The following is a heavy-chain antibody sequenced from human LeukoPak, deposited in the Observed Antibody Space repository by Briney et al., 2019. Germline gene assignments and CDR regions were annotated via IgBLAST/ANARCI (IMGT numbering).Heavy chain of an antibody. CDR1: GATFSNYA. Sequence: ASVKVSCKASGATFSNYAFTWVRQAPGQGLEWMGRVIPMFDTAEYAQKFQGRVTITADKSTSTVYMELSSLRSGDTAIYYCARHEGSRTETSCYKALDFWGQGSLVTVST. D-gene: IGHD2-2*02. CDR2: VIPMFDTA. J-gene: IGHJ4*02. V-gene: IGHV1-69*06. CDR3: ARHEGSRTETSCYKALDF.